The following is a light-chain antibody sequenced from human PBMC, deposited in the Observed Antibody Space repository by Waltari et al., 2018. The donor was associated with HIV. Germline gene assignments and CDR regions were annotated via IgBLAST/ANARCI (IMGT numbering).Light chain of an antibody. CDR3: QHRSTSWT. Sequence: IVLTQSPATISLSPGDSATLSCPASQTINNFLAWYQQRPGQAPRLLIYDATKRATGIPARFSGTGSGTDFSLTITSLEPEDFAVYYCQHRSTSWTFGRGTKVEI. CDR1: QTINNF. V-gene: IGKV3-11*01. CDR2: DAT. J-gene: IGKJ1*01.